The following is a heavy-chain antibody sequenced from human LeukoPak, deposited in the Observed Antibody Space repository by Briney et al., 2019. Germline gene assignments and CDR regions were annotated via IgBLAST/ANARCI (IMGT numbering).Heavy chain of an antibody. CDR2: IYYSGST. Sequence: PSETLSLTCTVSGGSISSSSYYWGWIRQPPGKGLEWIGSIYYSGSTYYNPSLKSRVTISVGTSKNQFSLELSSVTAADTAVYYCARRKIWFGEFYFDYWGQGTLVTVSS. CDR1: GGSISSSSYY. CDR3: ARRKIWFGEFYFDY. J-gene: IGHJ4*02. V-gene: IGHV4-39*01. D-gene: IGHD3-10*01.